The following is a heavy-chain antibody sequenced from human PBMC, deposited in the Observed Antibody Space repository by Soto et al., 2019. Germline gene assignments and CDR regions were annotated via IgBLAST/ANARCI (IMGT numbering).Heavy chain of an antibody. CDR2: IHHSGST. D-gene: IGHD1-26*01. J-gene: IGHJ4*02. Sequence: PSETLSLTCAVSGGSISSSNWWSWVRQPPDKGLEWIGEIHHSGSTNYNPSLKSRVTISIDKSKNQFSLKLTSVTAVDTAVYYCARREIQGPIDYWGQGTLVTVSS. CDR1: GGSISSSNW. V-gene: IGHV4-4*02. CDR3: ARREIQGPIDY.